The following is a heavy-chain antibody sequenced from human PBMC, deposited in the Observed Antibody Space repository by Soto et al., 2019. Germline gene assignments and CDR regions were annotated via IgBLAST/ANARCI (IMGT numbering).Heavy chain of an antibody. D-gene: IGHD6-13*01. CDR1: GYTFTSYD. V-gene: IGHV1-8*01. CDR2: MNPNSGNT. CDR3: ARGLAAAGKYYYGMDV. Sequence: QVQLVQSGAEVKKPGASVKVSCKASGYTFTSYDINWVRQATGQGLEWMGWMNPNSGNTGYAQKFQGRVTMTRNTSLSTAYMELSSLRSEDTAVYYCARGLAAAGKYYYGMDVWGQGTTVTVSS. J-gene: IGHJ6*02.